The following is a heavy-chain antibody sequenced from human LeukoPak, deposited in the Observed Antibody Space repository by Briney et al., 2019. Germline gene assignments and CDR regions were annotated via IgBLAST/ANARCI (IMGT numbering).Heavy chain of an antibody. CDR1: GGSISSGGYY. Sequence: PSQTLSLTCTVSGGSISSGGYYWSWIRQHPGKGLEWIGYIYYSGSTYYNPSLESRVTISVDTSKNQFSLKLSSVTAADTAVYCCARVYSSSPPGAFDIWGQGTMVTVSS. V-gene: IGHV4-31*03. D-gene: IGHD6-13*01. CDR3: ARVYSSSPPGAFDI. CDR2: IYYSGST. J-gene: IGHJ3*02.